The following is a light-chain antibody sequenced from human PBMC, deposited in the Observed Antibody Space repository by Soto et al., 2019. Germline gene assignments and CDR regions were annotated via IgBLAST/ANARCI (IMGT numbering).Light chain of an antibody. Sequence: EIELTQSPGTLSLSPGERATLSCRASQSVSSSYLAWYQQKPGQAPRLLIYGASSRATGIPDRFSGSGSGTDFTLTISRLEPEDFAVYYCQQYCRSPPYTFGQGTKLEIK. CDR3: QQYCRSPPYT. CDR1: QSVSSSY. CDR2: GAS. J-gene: IGKJ2*01. V-gene: IGKV3-20*01.